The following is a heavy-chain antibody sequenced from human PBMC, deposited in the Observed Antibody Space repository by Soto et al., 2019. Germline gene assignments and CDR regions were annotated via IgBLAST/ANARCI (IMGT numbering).Heavy chain of an antibody. CDR2: ISWDDDK. D-gene: IGHD6-13*01. CDR1: GFSLSTSGVG. V-gene: IGHV2-5*02. J-gene: IGHJ4*02. Sequence: QITLKESGPTLVKPTQTLTLTCTFSGFSLSTSGVGVGWIRQPPRKAPEWLALISWDDDKRYSPSVKSRVTITKDTAKNQVVLTVTNMDPVDTATYYCAHFPAAGTPVFDYWGQGTLIIVSS. CDR3: AHFPAAGTPVFDY.